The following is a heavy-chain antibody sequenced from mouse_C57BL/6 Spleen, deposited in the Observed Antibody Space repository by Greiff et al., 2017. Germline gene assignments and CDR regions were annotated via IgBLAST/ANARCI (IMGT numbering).Heavy chain of an antibody. CDR3: ATDGYYRYYAIDY. V-gene: IGHV3-6*01. Sequence: EVKLMESGPGLVKPSQSLSLSCSVTGYSITSGYYWNWIRPFPGNQLEWMGYISYDGSNNYKPSLKNRISITRDTSKNQFFLKLTSVTTEDTATYYGATDGYYRYYAIDYWGQGTSVTVSS. CDR1: GYSITSGYY. J-gene: IGHJ4*01. CDR2: ISYDGSN. D-gene: IGHD2-3*01.